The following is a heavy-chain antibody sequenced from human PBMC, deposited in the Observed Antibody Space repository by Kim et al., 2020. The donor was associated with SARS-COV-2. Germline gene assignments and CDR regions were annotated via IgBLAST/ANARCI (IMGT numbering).Heavy chain of an antibody. V-gene: IGHV3-48*03. CDR1: GFTFSSYE. Sequence: GGSLRLSCAASGFTFSSYEMNWVRQAPGKGLEWVSYISSSGSTIYYADSVKGRFTISRDNAKNSLYLQMNSLRAEDTAVYYCARDKVDTAMVRSMDVWGQGTTVTVSS. CDR2: ISSSGSTI. J-gene: IGHJ6*02. CDR3: ARDKVDTAMVRSMDV. D-gene: IGHD5-18*01.